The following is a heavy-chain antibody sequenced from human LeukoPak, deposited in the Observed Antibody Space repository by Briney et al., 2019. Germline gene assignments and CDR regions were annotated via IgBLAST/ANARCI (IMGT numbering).Heavy chain of an antibody. J-gene: IGHJ4*02. Sequence: SETLSLTCAVYGGSFSGYYWSWIRQPPGEGLEWIGEINHSGSTNYNPSLKSRVTISVDTSKNQFSLKLSSVTAADTAVYYCARGLVSADSPWGYWGQGTLVTVSS. D-gene: IGHD7-27*01. CDR3: ARGLVSADSPWGY. CDR2: INHSGST. V-gene: IGHV4-34*01. CDR1: GGSFSGYY.